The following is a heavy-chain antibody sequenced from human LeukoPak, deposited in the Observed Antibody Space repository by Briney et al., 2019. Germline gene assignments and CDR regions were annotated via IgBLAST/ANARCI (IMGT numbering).Heavy chain of an antibody. V-gene: IGHV4-34*01. D-gene: IGHD3-9*01. CDR2: ISHRGSA. CDR3: ARGALYDKSYSYYYYYMDV. Sequence: SETLSLTCAVYRWPFSGYSWTWIRQSPGKGLEWIGEISHRGSANYSPSLKSRVTVSVDTAERQFSLNLRSVTAADTAVYYCARGALYDKSYSYYYYYMDVWGKGTTVTVSS. CDR1: RWPFSGYS. J-gene: IGHJ6*03.